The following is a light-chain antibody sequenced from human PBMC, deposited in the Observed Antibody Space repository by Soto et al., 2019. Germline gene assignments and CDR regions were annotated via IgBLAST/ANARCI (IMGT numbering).Light chain of an antibody. CDR2: TVN. J-gene: IGLJ1*01. V-gene: IGLV2-11*01. CDR3: CSYASSDTLEV. CDR1: SSDVGSYKY. Sequence: QSALIQLPSVSGSPGQSVTISCTGTSSDVGSYKYVSWYQQHPGTVPKPMIYTVNLRPSGVPDRVSGSKSGNTASMTISGLQAEDEADYYCCSYASSDTLEVFGSGTKLTVL.